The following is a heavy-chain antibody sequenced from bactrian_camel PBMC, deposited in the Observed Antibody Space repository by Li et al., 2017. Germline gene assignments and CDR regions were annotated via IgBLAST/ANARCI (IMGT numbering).Heavy chain of an antibody. CDR1: GFSFNIHA. V-gene: IGHV3S31*01. D-gene: IGHD6*01. CDR3: AADTQGAWGGCTVVAGALRRADFGY. CDR2: IYTGGGST. Sequence: VESGGGLVQPGGSLRLSCAASGFSFNIHAMSWVRQAPGKEREGVAVIYTGGGSTYYDDSVKGRFTISQDNAKNTLYLQMNSLKPGDTAMYYCAADTQGAWGGCTVVAGALRRADFGYWGQGTQVTVS. J-gene: IGHJ6*01.